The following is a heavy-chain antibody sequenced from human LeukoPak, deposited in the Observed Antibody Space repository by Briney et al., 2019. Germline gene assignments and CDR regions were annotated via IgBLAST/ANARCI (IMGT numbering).Heavy chain of an antibody. CDR3: ARDMTWYMDV. Sequence: PSETLSLTCTVSGYSISSGYYWGWIRQPPGKGLEWIGSIYHSGSTYYNPSLKGRVTISVDTSKNQFSLKLSSVSAADTAVYYCARDMTWYMDVWGKGTTVTVSS. D-gene: IGHD3-16*01. V-gene: IGHV4-38-2*02. J-gene: IGHJ6*03. CDR1: GYSISSGYY. CDR2: IYHSGST.